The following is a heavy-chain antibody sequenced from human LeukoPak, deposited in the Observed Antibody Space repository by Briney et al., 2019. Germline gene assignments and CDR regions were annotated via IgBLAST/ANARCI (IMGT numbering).Heavy chain of an antibody. J-gene: IGHJ4*02. D-gene: IGHD5-24*01. V-gene: IGHV1-2*02. Sequence: ASVKVSCKASGYTFTGYFIHWVRQAPGQGLEWMGWINPDNGGTNYAQKFQGRVTTTRDTSISTAYMELSRLRSDDTAVYYCARETRRDGCNHFDYWGQGTLVTVSS. CDR2: INPDNGGT. CDR1: GYTFTGYF. CDR3: ARETRRDGCNHFDY.